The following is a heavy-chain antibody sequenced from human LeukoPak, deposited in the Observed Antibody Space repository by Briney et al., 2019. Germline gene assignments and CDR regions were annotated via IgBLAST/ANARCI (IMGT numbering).Heavy chain of an antibody. D-gene: IGHD6-19*01. CDR1: RFTFRSYG. V-gene: IGHV3-30*02. Sequence: SGGSLRLSCAASRFTFRSYGMHWVRQTPGKGPEWVAFIRHDGSYQQYADSVKGRFTVSRDNSKDTVYLQMNSLRTEDTAVYYCAKNRDSSDYPRDFDYWGQGTLVTVST. CDR3: AKNRDSSDYPRDFDY. CDR2: IRHDGSYQ. J-gene: IGHJ4*02.